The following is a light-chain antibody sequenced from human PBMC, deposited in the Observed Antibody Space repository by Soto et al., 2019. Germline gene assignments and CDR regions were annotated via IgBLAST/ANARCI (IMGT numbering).Light chain of an antibody. V-gene: IGLV2-14*01. CDR3: TSYTSISTYV. J-gene: IGLJ1*01. Sequence: QSVLTQPASVSGPPGQSITISCTGTSSDVGAYNYVSWYQHHPGKAPRLVIYDVTNWPSGISDRFSGSKSGNTASLTISGLLAEDEADYYCTSYTSISTYVFGTGTKVTVL. CDR1: SSDVGAYNY. CDR2: DVT.